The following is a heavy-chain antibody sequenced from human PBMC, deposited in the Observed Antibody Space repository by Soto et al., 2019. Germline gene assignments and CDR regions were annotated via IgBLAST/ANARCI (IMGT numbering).Heavy chain of an antibody. J-gene: IGHJ6*02. CDR2: IIPIFGTA. D-gene: IGHD3-3*01. Sequence: QVQLVQSGAEVKQPGSSVKVSCKASGGTFSSYAISWVRQAPGQGLEWMGGIIPIFGTANYAQKFQGRVTITADESTRAASMELGSLRSEDTAVYCCARVAITIFGGALRGGMDVWGQGTTVTVSS. V-gene: IGHV1-69*12. CDR3: ARVAITIFGGALRGGMDV. CDR1: GGTFSSYA.